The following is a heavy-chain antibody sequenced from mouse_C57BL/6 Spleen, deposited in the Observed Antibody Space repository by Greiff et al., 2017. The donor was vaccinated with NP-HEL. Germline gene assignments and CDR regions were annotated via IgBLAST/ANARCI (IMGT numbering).Heavy chain of an antibody. CDR3: TEVYYYGSSYGAMDY. Sequence: QVQLQQSGAELVRPGASVTLSCKASGYTFTDYEMHWVKQTPVHGLEWIGAIDPETGGTAYNQKFKGKAILTADKSSSTAYMELRSLTSEDSAVYYCTEVYYYGSSYGAMDYWGQGTSVTVSS. CDR1: GYTFTDYE. J-gene: IGHJ4*01. D-gene: IGHD1-1*01. V-gene: IGHV1-15*01. CDR2: IDPETGGT.